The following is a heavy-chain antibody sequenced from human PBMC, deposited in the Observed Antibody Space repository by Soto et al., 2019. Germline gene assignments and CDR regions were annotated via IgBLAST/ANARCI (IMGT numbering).Heavy chain of an antibody. J-gene: IGHJ4*02. CDR2: FFYGGRT. CDR3: ATVASTHFDS. D-gene: IGHD1-1*01. V-gene: IGHV4-39*01. Sequence: QVQLQPSGPGLLKPSETLSLTCTVSGGSISSPSYNWGWVRQPPGKGPEWIGSFFYGGRTHYSPSLESRLSISVDTARSQVSLILPSVTAADTAVYYCATVASTHFDSWGQGALVVVSS. CDR1: GGSISSPSYN.